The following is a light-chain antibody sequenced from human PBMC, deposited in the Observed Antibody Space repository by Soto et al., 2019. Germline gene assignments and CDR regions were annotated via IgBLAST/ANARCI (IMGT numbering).Light chain of an antibody. J-gene: IGKJ1*01. CDR2: KAS. V-gene: IGKV1-5*03. CDR3: QQYNSYMWT. CDR1: QTINSW. Sequence: DIQMTQSPSTLSASVGDRVTITCRASQTINSWLAWYQQKPGKAPKLLIYKASSLESGVPSRFSGSGSETEFTLTISSMQPDDFATYYCQQYNSYMWTFGQGTKVEIK.